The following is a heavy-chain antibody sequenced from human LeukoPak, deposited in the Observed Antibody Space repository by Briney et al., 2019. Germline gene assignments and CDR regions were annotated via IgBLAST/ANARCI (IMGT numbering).Heavy chain of an antibody. CDR1: GGSISSSNW. J-gene: IGHJ5*02. V-gene: IGHV4-4*02. D-gene: IGHD1-26*01. CDR2: IYHSGST. Sequence: SGSLSLTCAVSGGSISSSNWWSWVRQPPGKGLEWIGEIYHSGSTNYNPSLKSRVTISLDTSRNQFSLKLNSVTPADTAVYYCARGGNYWPQWWFDPWGRGTLVSVSS. CDR3: ARGGNYWPQWWFDP.